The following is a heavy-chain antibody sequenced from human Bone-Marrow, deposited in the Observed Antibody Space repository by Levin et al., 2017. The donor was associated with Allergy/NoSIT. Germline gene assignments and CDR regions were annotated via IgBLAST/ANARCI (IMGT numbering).Heavy chain of an antibody. D-gene: IGHD2-2*01. Sequence: GGSLRLSCATSGFSFSNYAMTWVRQASGKGLEWVSAIRGSGGSTYYADSVEGRFTISRDNSKNTLYLQMNSLRAEDTAVYYCAKGAYCSTTTCPVDFWGQGTLVTVSS. CDR1: GFSFSNYA. CDR3: AKGAYCSTTTCPVDF. CDR2: IRGSGGST. J-gene: IGHJ4*02. V-gene: IGHV3-23*01.